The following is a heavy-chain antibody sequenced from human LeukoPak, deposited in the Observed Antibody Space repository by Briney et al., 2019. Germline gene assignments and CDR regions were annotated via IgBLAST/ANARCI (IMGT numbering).Heavy chain of an antibody. Sequence: PSETLSLTCTVSGGSISSGYYYWSWIRQPPGMGLEWIGYFYSSGSTYYNPSLTSRVTISVDTSKHLFSLKLSSVTAADTAVYYCAPEAALQDILTGYYNVYAFDIWGQGTMVTVSS. CDR2: FYSSGST. D-gene: IGHD3-9*01. CDR3: APEAALQDILTGYYNVYAFDI. J-gene: IGHJ3*02. CDR1: GGSISSGYYY. V-gene: IGHV4-30-4*01.